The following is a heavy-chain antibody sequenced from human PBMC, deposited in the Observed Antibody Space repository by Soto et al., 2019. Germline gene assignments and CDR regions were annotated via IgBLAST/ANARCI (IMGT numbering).Heavy chain of an antibody. Sequence: SETLSLACTVSGGSISSSSYYWGWIRQPPGKGLEWIGSIYYSGSTYYNPSLKSRVTISVDTSKNQFPLKLSSVTAADTAVYYCARLRYYYDSSGYYQFDYWGQGTLVTVSS. V-gene: IGHV4-39*01. D-gene: IGHD3-22*01. CDR3: ARLRYYYDSSGYYQFDY. CDR1: GGSISSSSYY. CDR2: IYYSGST. J-gene: IGHJ4*02.